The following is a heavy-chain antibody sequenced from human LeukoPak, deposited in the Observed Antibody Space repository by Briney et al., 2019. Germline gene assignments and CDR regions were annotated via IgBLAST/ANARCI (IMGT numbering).Heavy chain of an antibody. CDR1: GFTVSSNC. CDR3: ARVGDCGRASCYAIDY. CDR2: IYSGGST. D-gene: IGHD2-2*01. V-gene: IGHV3-66*01. Sequence: GGSLRLSCAASGFTVSSNCMSWVRQAPGKGLEWVSIIYSGGSTYYTDSVRGRFIISRDISKNTLYLQMNSLRAEDTAVYYCARVGDCGRASCYAIDYWGQGTLVTVSS. J-gene: IGHJ4*02.